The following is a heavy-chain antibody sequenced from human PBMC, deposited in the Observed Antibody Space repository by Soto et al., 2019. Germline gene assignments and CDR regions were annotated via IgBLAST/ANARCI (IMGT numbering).Heavy chain of an antibody. Sequence: AGGSLRLSCAASGFTFSSYWMHWVRQAPGKGLVWASRIKGDGSETNYADSVKGRFTISRDNAKNTLYLQLNSLRAEDTAVYYCLRGNSGYGNFDYWGQGTRVTVSS. CDR2: IKGDGSET. CDR1: GFTFSSYW. CDR3: LRGNSGYGNFDY. J-gene: IGHJ4*02. D-gene: IGHD5-12*01. V-gene: IGHV3-74*01.